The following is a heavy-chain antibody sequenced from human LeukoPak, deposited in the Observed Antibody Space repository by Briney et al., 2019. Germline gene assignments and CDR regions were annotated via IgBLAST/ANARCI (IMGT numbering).Heavy chain of an antibody. Sequence: ASETLSLTCAVYGGSFSGYYWSWIRQPPGKGLEWIGEINHSGSTNYNPSLKSRVTISVDTSKNQFSLKLSSVTAADTAVYYCARLYGDYVYFDYWGQGTLVTVSS. J-gene: IGHJ4*02. CDR1: GGSFSGYY. V-gene: IGHV4-34*01. CDR3: ARLYGDYVYFDY. D-gene: IGHD4-17*01. CDR2: INHSGST.